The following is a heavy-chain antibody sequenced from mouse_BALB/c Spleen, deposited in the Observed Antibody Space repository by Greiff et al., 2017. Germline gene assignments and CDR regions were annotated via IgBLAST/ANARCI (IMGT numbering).Heavy chain of an antibody. D-gene: IGHD2-14*01. V-gene: IGHV1-4*01. CDR2: INPSSGYT. CDR3: ARSRYDDYAMDY. J-gene: IGHJ4*01. CDR1: GYTFTSYT. Sequence: QVQLQQSGAELARPGASVKMSCKASGYTFTSYTMHWVKQRPGQGLEWIGYINPSSGYTNYNQKFKDKATLTADKSSSTAYMQLSSLTSEDSAVYYCARSRYDDYAMDYWGQGTSVTVSS.